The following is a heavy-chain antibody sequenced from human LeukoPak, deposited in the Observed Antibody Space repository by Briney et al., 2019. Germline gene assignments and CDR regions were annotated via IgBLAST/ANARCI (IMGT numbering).Heavy chain of an antibody. J-gene: IGHJ4*02. CDR3: ARAGPNYDILTGYRASDY. D-gene: IGHD3-9*01. CDR2: FNSDGSGI. Sequence: GGSLRLSCAASGFTFSSYYMHWVRQAPGKGLEWVSRFNSDGSGINYADSVKGRFTISRDNAKNTLYLQMNSLSAEDTAVYYCARAGPNYDILTGYRASDYWGQGTLVTVSS. V-gene: IGHV3-74*01. CDR1: GFTFSSYY.